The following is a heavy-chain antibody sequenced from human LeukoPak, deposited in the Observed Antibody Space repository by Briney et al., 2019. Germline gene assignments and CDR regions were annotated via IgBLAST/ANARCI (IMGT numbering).Heavy chain of an antibody. J-gene: IGHJ6*02. Sequence: ASVKVSCKASGGTFSSYAISWVRQAPGQGLEWMGGIIPIFGTANYAQEFQGRVTITADESTSTAYMELSSLRSEDTAVYYCARDLLPAASYYYYGMDVWGQGTTVTVSS. CDR3: ARDLLPAASYYYYGMDV. V-gene: IGHV1-69*13. CDR1: GGTFSSYA. CDR2: IIPIFGTA. D-gene: IGHD2-2*01.